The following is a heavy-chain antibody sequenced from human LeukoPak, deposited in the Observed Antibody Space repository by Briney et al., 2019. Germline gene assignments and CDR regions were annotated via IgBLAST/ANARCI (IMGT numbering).Heavy chain of an antibody. V-gene: IGHV4-31*03. J-gene: IGHJ4*02. Sequence: SETLSLTCTVSGGSISSGGYYWSWIRQHPGKGLEWIGCIYYSGSTYYNPSLKSRVTISVDTSKNQFSLKLSSVTAADTAVYYCARDNYGSGSYYYWGQGTLVTVSS. CDR2: IYYSGST. D-gene: IGHD3-10*01. CDR1: GGSISSGGYY. CDR3: ARDNYGSGSYYY.